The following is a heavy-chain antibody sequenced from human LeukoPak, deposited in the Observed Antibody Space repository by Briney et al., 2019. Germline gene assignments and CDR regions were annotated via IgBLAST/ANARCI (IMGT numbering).Heavy chain of an antibody. CDR3: ATSGDGYKYYFDY. Sequence: SVKVSCKASGGTFTSYAISWVRPAPGQGLEWMGRIIPILSIANYAQKFQGRVTITADKSTSTAYMELSSLRSEDTAVYYCATSGDGYKYYFDYWGQGTLVTVSS. CDR2: IIPILSIA. D-gene: IGHD5-24*01. CDR1: GGTFTSYA. V-gene: IGHV1-69*04. J-gene: IGHJ4*02.